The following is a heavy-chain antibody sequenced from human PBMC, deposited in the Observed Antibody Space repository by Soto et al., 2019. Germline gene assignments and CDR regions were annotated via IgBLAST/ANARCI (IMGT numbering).Heavy chain of an antibody. CDR2: IKQDGSEK. V-gene: IGHV3-7*04. CDR1: GFTFSSYW. CDR3: ARGGGGRFLEWLSESYYYYMDV. Sequence: EVQLVESGGGLVQPGGSLRLSCAASGFTFSSYWMSWVRQAPGKGLEWVANIKQDGSEKYYVDSVKGRVTISRDNAKNSLYLQMNSLRAEDTAVYYCARGGGGRFLEWLSESYYYYMDVWGKGTTVTVSS. D-gene: IGHD3-3*01. J-gene: IGHJ6*03.